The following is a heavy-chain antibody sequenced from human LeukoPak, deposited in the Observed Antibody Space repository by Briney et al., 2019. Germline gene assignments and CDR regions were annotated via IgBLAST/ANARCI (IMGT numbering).Heavy chain of an antibody. CDR1: GYTFTGYY. CDR2: INPNSGGT. V-gene: IGHV1-2*02. CDR3: ARGGFCGSTSCYLFDY. Sequence: ASVKVSCKASGYTFTGYYMHWVRQAPGQGLEWMGWINPNSGGTDYAQKFQGRVTMTRDTSISTAYMELSRLRSDDTAVCYCARGGFCGSTSCYLFDYWGQGTLVTVSS. J-gene: IGHJ4*02. D-gene: IGHD2-2*01.